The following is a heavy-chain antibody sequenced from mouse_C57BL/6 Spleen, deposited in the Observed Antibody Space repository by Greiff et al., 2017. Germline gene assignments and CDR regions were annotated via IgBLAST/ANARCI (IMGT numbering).Heavy chain of an antibody. Sequence: EVKLLESGGGLVKPGGSLKLSCAASGFTFTDYGMHWVRQAPGKGLEWVAYICSGSSTIDYEDKVKGRCTFTRDNDKNTLFLQMTSLRSEDTAMYYCARGQYGYGSCYEDYWGKGTTVTVSS. CDR2: ICSGSSTI. D-gene: IGHD1-1*01. CDR3: ARGQYGYGSCYEDY. V-gene: IGHV5-17*01. CDR1: GFTFTDYG. J-gene: IGHJ2*01.